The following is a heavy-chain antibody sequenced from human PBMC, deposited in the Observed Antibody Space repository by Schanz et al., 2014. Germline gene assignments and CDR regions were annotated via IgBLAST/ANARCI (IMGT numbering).Heavy chain of an antibody. D-gene: IGHD2-8*02. V-gene: IGHV4-59*11. CDR2: MYHSVSS. Sequence: QVQLQESGPGLVKPSETLSLTCTVSGGSISSHFWSWIRQPPGKGLEWIGYMYHSVSSNYNPSLKSRVAISVDTSKNQFSLKMTSLTAADTAVYFCARVGGGIMTSWYALDSWGQGTLVTVSS. CDR3: ARVGGGIMTSWYALDS. CDR1: GGSISSHF. J-gene: IGHJ4*02.